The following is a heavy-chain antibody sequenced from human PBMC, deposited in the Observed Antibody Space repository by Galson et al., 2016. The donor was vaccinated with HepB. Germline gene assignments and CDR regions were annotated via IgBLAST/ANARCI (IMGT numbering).Heavy chain of an antibody. CDR1: GYPFTTTT. CDR2: INTNTGNP. V-gene: IGHV7-4-1*02. Sequence: SVKVSCKASGYPFTTTTLNWVRQAPGQGLEWMGWINTNTGNPTYAKGFPGRFVFSLDTSVNTAYLQISSLKAEDTAVYYCARNFTGLYCSSTGCQGGYKYSAMDVWGQGTTVTVSS. D-gene: IGHD2-2*01. J-gene: IGHJ6*02. CDR3: ARNFTGLYCSSTGCQGGYKYSAMDV.